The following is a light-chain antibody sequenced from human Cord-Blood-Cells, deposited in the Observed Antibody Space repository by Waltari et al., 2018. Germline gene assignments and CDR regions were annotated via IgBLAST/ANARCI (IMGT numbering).Light chain of an antibody. CDR3: QQYYSTPRGFT. V-gene: IGKV4-1*01. J-gene: IGKJ3*01. CDR2: WAS. Sequence: DIVMTQSPDSLAVSLGERATLNCKSSQRVLYSSNNKNYLAWYQQKPGQPPKLLIYWASTRESGVPDRFSGSGSGTDFTLTISSLQAEDVAVYYCQQYYSTPRGFTFGPGTKVDIK. CDR1: QRVLYSSNNKNY.